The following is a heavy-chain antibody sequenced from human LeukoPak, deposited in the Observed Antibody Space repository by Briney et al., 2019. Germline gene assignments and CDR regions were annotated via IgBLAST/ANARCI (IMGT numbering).Heavy chain of an antibody. V-gene: IGHV4-34*01. CDR2: INHSGST. J-gene: IGHJ4*02. CDR1: GESFSGYY. Sequence: SSETLSLTCAVYGESFSGYYWSWIRQPLGKGLEWIGEINHSGSTNYNPSLKSRVTISVDTSKNQFSLKLSSVTAADTAVYYCARSFALADYEDYWGQGTLVTVSS. CDR3: ARSFALADYEDY. D-gene: IGHD4-17*01.